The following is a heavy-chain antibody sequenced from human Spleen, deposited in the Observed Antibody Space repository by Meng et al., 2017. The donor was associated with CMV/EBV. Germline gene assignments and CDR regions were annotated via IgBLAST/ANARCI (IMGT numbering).Heavy chain of an antibody. CDR2: IIPVFRTA. D-gene: IGHD1-26*01. V-gene: IGHV1-69*13. CDR3: ARAHAVGPPNWRADPFDI. CDR1: GGTFSTFSSYT. Sequence: SVKVSCKAVGGTFSTFSSYTINWVRQAPGQGLEWMGAIIPVFRTANYARKFQGRVTITADLSTSTVYMDLSSLRSDDTAVYYCARAHAVGPPNWRADPFDIWGQGTMVTVSS. J-gene: IGHJ3*02.